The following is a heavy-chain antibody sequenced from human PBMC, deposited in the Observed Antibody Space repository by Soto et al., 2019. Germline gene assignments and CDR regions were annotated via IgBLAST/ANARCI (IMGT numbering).Heavy chain of an antibody. J-gene: IGHJ6*02. D-gene: IGHD2-2*02. CDR3: ARAAIPNYYYYGMDV. CDR1: GGSFSGYS. V-gene: IGHV4-34*09. Sequence: PSETLSLTCAVYGGSFSGYSWAWIRQPPGKGLQWIGQINHSGSANYNPSLKSRVTISVDTSKNQFSLKLSSVTAADTAVYYCARAAIPNYYYYGMDVWGQGTTVTVSS. CDR2: INHSGSA.